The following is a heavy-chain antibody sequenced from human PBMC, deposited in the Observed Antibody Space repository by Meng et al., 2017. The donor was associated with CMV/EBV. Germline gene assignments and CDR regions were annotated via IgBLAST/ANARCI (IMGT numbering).Heavy chain of an antibody. Sequence: GSLRLSCTVSGGSISSSSYYWGWIRQPPGKGLEWIGSIYYSGSTYYNPSLKSRVAISVDTSKNQFYLKLSSVTAADTAVYYCARPQETLKYSSSSVWFDPWGQGTLVTVSS. D-gene: IGHD6-6*01. CDR2: IYYSGST. J-gene: IGHJ5*02. CDR1: GGSISSSSYY. V-gene: IGHV4-39*01. CDR3: ARPQETLKYSSSSVWFDP.